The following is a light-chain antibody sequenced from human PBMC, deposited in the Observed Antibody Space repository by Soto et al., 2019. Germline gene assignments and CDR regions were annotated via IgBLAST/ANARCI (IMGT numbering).Light chain of an antibody. CDR3: HQSYTTPTVT. J-gene: IGKJ3*01. V-gene: IGKV1-39*01. Sequence: DIQMTQSPSSLSASVGDRVTITCRASQSISSYLNWYQQKPGKAPKLLMYAASSLQSGVPSRFSGSGSGTDLTLTISSLQPEAVATYYSHQSYTTPTVTFSPGTKLDIK. CDR1: QSISSY. CDR2: AAS.